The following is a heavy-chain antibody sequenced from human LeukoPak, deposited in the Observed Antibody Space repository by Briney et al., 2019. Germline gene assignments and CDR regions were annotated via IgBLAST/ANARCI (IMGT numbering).Heavy chain of an antibody. J-gene: IGHJ4*02. Sequence: SETLSLTCTVSGGSISTYYWSWIRQPPGKGLEWIGYIYYSGSTNYNPSLKSRVTISVDTSKNQFSLKLSSVTAADTAVYYCVSAPRAINLYDSSGYSSYYFDYWGRGTLVTVSS. CDR1: GGSISTYY. CDR2: IYYSGST. V-gene: IGHV4-59*01. D-gene: IGHD3-22*01. CDR3: VSAPRAINLYDSSGYSSYYFDY.